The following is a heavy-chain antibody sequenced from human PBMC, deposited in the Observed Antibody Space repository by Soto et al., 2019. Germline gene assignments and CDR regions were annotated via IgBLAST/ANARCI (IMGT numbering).Heavy chain of an antibody. CDR2: IYYSGST. D-gene: IGHD1-26*01. CDR1: GGSISSYY. V-gene: IGHV4-59*01. J-gene: IGHJ6*02. Sequence: SETLSLTCTVSGGSISSYYWSWIRQPPGKGLEWIGYIYYSGSTNYNPSLKSRVTISVDTSKNQFSLKLSSVTAADTAVYYCARGWGAVGATIYYGMDVWGQGTTVTVSS. CDR3: ARGWGAVGATIYYGMDV.